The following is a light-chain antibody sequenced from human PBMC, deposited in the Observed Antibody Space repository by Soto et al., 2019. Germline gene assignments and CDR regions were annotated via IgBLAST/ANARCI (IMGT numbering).Light chain of an antibody. V-gene: IGKV3-20*01. Sequence: VLTQSQGTLSLSPVERATLSCSAVQSVVSSYLAWYQQKPGQAPRLLIYDASSRATGIPDRFSGSGSGTDFTLTISRLEPEDFAVYYCQQYNNWPPITCGQGTRLEIK. CDR2: DAS. CDR3: QQYNNWPPIT. CDR1: QSVVSSY. J-gene: IGKJ5*01.